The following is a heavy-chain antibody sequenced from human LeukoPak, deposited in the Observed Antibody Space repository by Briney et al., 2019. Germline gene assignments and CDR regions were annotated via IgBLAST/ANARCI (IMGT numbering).Heavy chain of an antibody. CDR3: AREAMGRGGIPVDY. Sequence: ASVKVSCKASGYTFTGYYMHWVRQAPGQGLEWMGWINPNSGGTNYAQKFQGRVTMTSDTSISTAYMELSRLRSDDTAVYYCAREAMGRGGIPVDYWGQGTLVTVSS. V-gene: IGHV1-2*02. CDR2: INPNSGGT. J-gene: IGHJ4*02. D-gene: IGHD5-18*01. CDR1: GYTFTGYY.